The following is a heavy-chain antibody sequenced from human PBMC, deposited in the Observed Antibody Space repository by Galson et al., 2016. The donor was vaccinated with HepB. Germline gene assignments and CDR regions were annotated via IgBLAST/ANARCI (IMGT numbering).Heavy chain of an antibody. Sequence: SGAEVKKPGESLKLSCKASGHSIASYWIGWVRQLPGKGLECMGIIDPSDSEFRSMPSFRGHVTISADKPTNTAYLQWSSLKASDTAVYYCAAARPPGLVLVYWGLGTRVTVSS. CDR2: IDPSDSEF. J-gene: IGHJ4*02. V-gene: IGHV5-51*01. CDR1: GHSIASYW. D-gene: IGHD2-8*02. CDR3: AAARPPGLVLVY.